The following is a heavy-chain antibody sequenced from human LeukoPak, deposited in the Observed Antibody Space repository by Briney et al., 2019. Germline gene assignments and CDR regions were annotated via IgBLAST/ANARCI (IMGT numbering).Heavy chain of an antibody. CDR2: ISGSGGST. Sequence: GGSLRLSCAASGFTFSSYAMSRVRQAPGKGLEWVSAISGSGGSTYHADSVKGRFTISRDNSKNTLYLQMNSLRAEDTAVYYCAKILFPYYYDSSGYYFDYWGQGTLVTVSS. D-gene: IGHD3-22*01. CDR3: AKILFPYYYDSSGYYFDY. V-gene: IGHV3-23*01. CDR1: GFTFSSYA. J-gene: IGHJ4*02.